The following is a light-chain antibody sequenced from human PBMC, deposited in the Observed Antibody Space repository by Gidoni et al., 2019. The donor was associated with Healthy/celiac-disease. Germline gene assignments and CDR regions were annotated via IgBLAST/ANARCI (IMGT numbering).Light chain of an antibody. CDR1: QSLSSY. J-gene: IGKJ1*01. CDR3: QQRSTWPWT. V-gene: IGKV3-11*01. Sequence: IVLTQSPATLSLSPGARATLSCRASQSLSSYLAWYQQKPGQAPRLLIYDASNRATGIPARFSGSGSGTDFTLTISSLEPEDFAVYYCQQRSTWPWTFGQGTKVKIK. CDR2: DAS.